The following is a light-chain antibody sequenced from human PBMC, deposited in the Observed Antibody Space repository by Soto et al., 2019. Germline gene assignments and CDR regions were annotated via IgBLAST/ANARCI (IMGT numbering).Light chain of an antibody. CDR1: SSDVGGYNY. J-gene: IGLJ2*01. Sequence: QSALTQPASVSGSPGQSITISCTGTSSDVGGYNYVSWYQQHPGKAPKLMISDVSNRPSGVSNRFSGSKSGNTASLTISGLQAEDEADYYCSSYTGSRTPLVFGGGTKLAV. V-gene: IGLV2-14*01. CDR2: DVS. CDR3: SSYTGSRTPLV.